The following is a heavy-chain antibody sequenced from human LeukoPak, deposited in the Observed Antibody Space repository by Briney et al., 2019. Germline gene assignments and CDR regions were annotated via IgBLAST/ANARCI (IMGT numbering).Heavy chain of an antibody. CDR3: AKHQWRDDLPPGDY. V-gene: IGHV3-30*02. J-gene: IGHJ4*02. CDR2: IRFDGTNK. Sequence: GGSLRLSCAASGFTFSDYGMHWVRQAPGKGLDWVTFIRFDGTNKFDADSVKGRFTVSRDNSKNTLYLQMNSLRAEDTAVYYCAKHQWRDDLPPGDYWGQGTLVTVSS. CDR1: GFTFSDYG. D-gene: IGHD6-19*01.